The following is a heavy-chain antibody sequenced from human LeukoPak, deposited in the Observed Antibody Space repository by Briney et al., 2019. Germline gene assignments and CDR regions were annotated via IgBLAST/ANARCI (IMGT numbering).Heavy chain of an antibody. J-gene: IGHJ4*02. D-gene: IGHD3-16*02. CDR3: ARHLLKYDYVWGSYRYTPTFDY. V-gene: IGHV4-39*01. CDR1: AGSISSSSYY. Sequence: SETLSLTCTVAAGSISSSSYYWGWIRQPPGKGLEWIGSTYYSGSTYYNPSLKSRVTISVDTSKNQFSLKLSSVTAADTAVYYCARHLLKYDYVWGSYRYTPTFDYWGQGTLVTVSS. CDR2: TYYSGST.